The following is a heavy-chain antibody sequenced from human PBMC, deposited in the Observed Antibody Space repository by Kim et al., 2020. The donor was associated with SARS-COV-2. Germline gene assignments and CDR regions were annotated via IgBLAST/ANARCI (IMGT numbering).Heavy chain of an antibody. D-gene: IGHD6-19*01. CDR3: ARRLAVAGYGMDV. V-gene: IGHV1-18*01. J-gene: IGHJ6*02. Sequence: NYAQRLPGRVTITTDTSTTTAYMELRSLRSDDTAVYYCARRLAVAGYGMDVWGQGTTVTVSS.